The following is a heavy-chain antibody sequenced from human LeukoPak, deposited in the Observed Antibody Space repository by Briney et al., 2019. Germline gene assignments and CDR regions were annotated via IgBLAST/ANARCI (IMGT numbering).Heavy chain of an antibody. CDR1: RYTFTGYY. V-gene: IGHV1-2*02. D-gene: IGHD5-12*01. CDR2: INPHSGDT. J-gene: IGHJ4*02. Sequence: GASVKVSCKASRYTFTGYYMHWVRQAPGQGLECMGWINPHSGDTNYAQKFQGRVTMTRDTSTSTAYMEVSRLRSDDTAVYYCAKDMRSRGYSGYDCFGYWGQGTLVTVSS. CDR3: AKDMRSRGYSGYDCFGY.